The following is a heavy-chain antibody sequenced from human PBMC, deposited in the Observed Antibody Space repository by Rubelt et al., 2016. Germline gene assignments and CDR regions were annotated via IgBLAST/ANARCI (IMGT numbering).Heavy chain of an antibody. D-gene: IGHD6-19*01. CDR1: GGSISTFY. J-gene: IGHJ5*02. Sequence: QVQLQESGPGLVKPSETLSLTCTVSGGSISTFYWNWIRQPPGKGLEWIGYIYYTGSTDFNPSLKSRVTMSVNTPKNEFSLKLTSVTAADTAVYYCARGLAVAGGNWFDPWGQGTLVTVSS. V-gene: IGHV4-59*01. CDR3: ARGLAVAGGNWFDP. CDR2: IYYTGST.